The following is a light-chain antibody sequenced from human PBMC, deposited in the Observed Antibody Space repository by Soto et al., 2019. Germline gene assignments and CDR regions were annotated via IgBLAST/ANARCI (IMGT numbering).Light chain of an antibody. CDR2: AAS. J-gene: IGKJ2*01. V-gene: IGKV3-20*01. CDR1: QSVSSSNY. CDR3: QQYGSSTLYT. Sequence: EVVLTQSPGTLYLSPGEGATLSCRASQSVSSSNYLAWYHQTPGQPPRLLIFAASSRATGIPDRFSGSGSGTDFTLTISRLEPEDFAMYYCQQYGSSTLYTLGQGTKLEIK.